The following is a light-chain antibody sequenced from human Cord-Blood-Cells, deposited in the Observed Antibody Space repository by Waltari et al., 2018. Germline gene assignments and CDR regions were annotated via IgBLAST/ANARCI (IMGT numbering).Light chain of an antibody. J-gene: IGKJ5*01. CDR1: QSISSY. CDR2: AAS. V-gene: IGKV1-39*01. CDR3: QQSYSTPIT. Sequence: DIQMTQSPSPPSASVGDRVTITCRASQSISSYLNWYQQKPGKAPKLLIYAASSLQSGVPSRFSGSGSGTDFTLTISSLQPEDFATYYCQQSYSTPITFGQGSRLEIK.